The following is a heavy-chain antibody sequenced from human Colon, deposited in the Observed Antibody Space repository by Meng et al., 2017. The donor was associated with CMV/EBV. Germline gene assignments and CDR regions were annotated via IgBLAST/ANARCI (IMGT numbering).Heavy chain of an antibody. CDR1: RFALSNYW. V-gene: IGHV3-74*01. CDR2: INRDGTSR. CDR3: ASDFGGGDDY. Sequence: CSASRFALSNYWVHWVRKALGKGLEWVSRINRDGTSRNFAGSVRGRFSISRDNAKNTVYLQMNSLRPEDTAVYYCASDFGGGDDYWGQGTLVTVSS. D-gene: IGHD3-10*01. J-gene: IGHJ4*02.